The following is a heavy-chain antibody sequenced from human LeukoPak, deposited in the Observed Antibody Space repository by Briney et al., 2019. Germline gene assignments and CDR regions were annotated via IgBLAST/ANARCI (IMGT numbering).Heavy chain of an antibody. J-gene: IGHJ4*02. D-gene: IGHD3-3*01. Sequence: GGSLRLSCAASGFTVCSNYMSWVRQAPGKGLEWVSVIYSGGSTYYADSVKGRFTISRDNSKNTLYLQMNSLRAEDTAVYYCARAAYDFWSGYPYYFDYWGQGTLVTVSS. V-gene: IGHV3-53*01. CDR3: ARAAYDFWSGYPYYFDY. CDR1: GFTVCSNY. CDR2: IYSGGST.